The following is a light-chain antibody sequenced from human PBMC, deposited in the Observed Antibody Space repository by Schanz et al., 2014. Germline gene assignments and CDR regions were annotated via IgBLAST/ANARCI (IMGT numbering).Light chain of an antibody. CDR2: EVS. CDR3: SSYAGSNNLGV. Sequence: QSALTQPPSASGSPGQSVTISCTGTSSDVGGYNYVSWYQQHPGKAPKLMIYEVSKRPSGVPDRFSGSKSGNTASLTVSGXXXXDEADYYCSSYAGSNNLGVFGGGTKLSVL. CDR1: SSDVGGYNY. V-gene: IGLV2-8*01. J-gene: IGLJ3*02.